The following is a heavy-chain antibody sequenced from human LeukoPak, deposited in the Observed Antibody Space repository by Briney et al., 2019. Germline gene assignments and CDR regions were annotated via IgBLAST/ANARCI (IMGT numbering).Heavy chain of an antibody. J-gene: IGHJ3*02. CDR3: ARNPVVPAALPRVGAFDI. CDR1: GGSISSGDYY. D-gene: IGHD2-2*01. V-gene: IGHV4-31*03. Sequence: SETLSLTCTVSGGSISSGDYYWSWIRQHPGKGLEWIGYIYYSGSTYYNPSLKSRVTISVDTSKNQFSLKLSSVTAADTAVYYCARNPVVPAALPRVGAFDIWGQGTMVTVSS. CDR2: IYYSGST.